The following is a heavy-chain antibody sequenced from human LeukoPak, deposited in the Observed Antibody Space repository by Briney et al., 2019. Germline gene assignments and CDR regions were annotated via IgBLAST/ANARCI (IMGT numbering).Heavy chain of an antibody. Sequence: PSETLSLTCTVSGGSISSYYWSWIRQPPGKGLEWIGYIHYSGSTNYNPSLKSRVTISVDTSKNQFSLKLSSVTAADTAVYYCARYDGDYSFDYWGQGTLVTVSS. V-gene: IGHV4-59*01. D-gene: IGHD4-17*01. J-gene: IGHJ4*02. CDR1: GGSISSYY. CDR2: IHYSGST. CDR3: ARYDGDYSFDY.